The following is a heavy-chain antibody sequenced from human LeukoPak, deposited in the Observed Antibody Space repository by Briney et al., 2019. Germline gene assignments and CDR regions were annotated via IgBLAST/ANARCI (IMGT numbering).Heavy chain of an antibody. V-gene: IGHV1-2*02. J-gene: IGHJ5*02. Sequence: ASVKVSCKASGYIFTSYGISWVRQAPGQGLEWMGWINPNSGGTKYAQKFQGRVTLTRDTSISTAYMELSRLRCDDTAVYYCARSYDFWSGPPFDPWGQGTLVTVSS. CDR2: INPNSGGT. CDR1: GYIFTSYG. CDR3: ARSYDFWSGPPFDP. D-gene: IGHD3-3*01.